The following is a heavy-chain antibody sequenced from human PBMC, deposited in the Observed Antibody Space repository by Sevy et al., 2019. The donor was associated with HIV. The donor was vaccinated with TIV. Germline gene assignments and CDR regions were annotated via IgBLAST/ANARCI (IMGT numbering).Heavy chain of an antibody. CDR3: ARDRSSADYYFDY. Sequence: GESLKISCAASGFTFSSYSMNWVRQAPGKGLEWVSYISSSSSTIYYADSVKGRFTISRDNAKNSLYLQMNSLRAEVTAVYYCARDRSSADYYFDYWGQGTLVTVSS. CDR2: ISSSSSTI. V-gene: IGHV3-48*01. D-gene: IGHD6-6*01. J-gene: IGHJ4*02. CDR1: GFTFSSYS.